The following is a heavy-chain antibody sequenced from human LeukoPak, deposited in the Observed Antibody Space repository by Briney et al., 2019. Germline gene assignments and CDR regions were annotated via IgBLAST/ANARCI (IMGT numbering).Heavy chain of an antibody. Sequence: SVKVSCKASGGTFSSYAISWVRQAPGPGLEWMGGIIPIFGTANYAQKFQGRVTITADESTSTAYMELSSLRSEDTAVYYCARQGMVRGVTPPDYWGQGTLVTVSS. V-gene: IGHV1-69*13. CDR1: GGTFSSYA. D-gene: IGHD3-10*01. J-gene: IGHJ4*02. CDR3: ARQGMVRGVTPPDY. CDR2: IIPIFGTA.